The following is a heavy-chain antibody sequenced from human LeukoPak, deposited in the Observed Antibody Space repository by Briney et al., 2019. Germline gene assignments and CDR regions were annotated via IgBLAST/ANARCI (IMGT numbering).Heavy chain of an antibody. Sequence: GGSLRLSCAASGFTFSSYWMSWVRQAPGKGLEWVANIKQDGSEKYYVDSVKGRFTISRDNAKNSLYLQMNSLRAEDTAVYYCARDRYYGSGGYHLDYWGQGTLVTVSS. CDR1: GFTFSSYW. J-gene: IGHJ4*02. CDR2: IKQDGSEK. CDR3: ARDRYYGSGGYHLDY. V-gene: IGHV3-7*01. D-gene: IGHD3-10*01.